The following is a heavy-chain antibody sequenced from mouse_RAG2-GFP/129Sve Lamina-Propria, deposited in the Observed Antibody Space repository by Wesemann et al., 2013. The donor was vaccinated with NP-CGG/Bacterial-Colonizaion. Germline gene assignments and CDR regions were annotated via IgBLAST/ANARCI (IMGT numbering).Heavy chain of an antibody. J-gene: IGHJ2*01. CDR1: GYTFTSYN. CDR2: IYPGNGDT. CDR3: ARGADYYGIDY. V-gene: IGHV1-12*01. Sequence: GASVKMSCKASGYTFTSYNMHWVKQTPRQGLEWIGAIYPGNGDTSYNQKFKGKATLTVDKSSSTAYMQLSSLTSEDSAVYFCARGADYYGIDYWGQGTTLTVSS. D-gene: IGHD1-1*01.